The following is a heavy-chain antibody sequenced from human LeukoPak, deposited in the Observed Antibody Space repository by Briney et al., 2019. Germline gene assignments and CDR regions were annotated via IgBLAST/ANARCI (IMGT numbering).Heavy chain of an antibody. Sequence: GGSLRLSCAASGFTFSSYAMSWVRQAPGKGLEWVSAISNNGGYTYYADSVQGRFTISRDNSKSTLCLQMNSLRAEDTAVYYCAKKSVPTAGPSYFDYWGQGTLVTVSS. D-gene: IGHD6-19*01. J-gene: IGHJ4*02. V-gene: IGHV3-23*01. CDR3: AKKSVPTAGPSYFDY. CDR2: ISNNGGYT. CDR1: GFTFSSYA.